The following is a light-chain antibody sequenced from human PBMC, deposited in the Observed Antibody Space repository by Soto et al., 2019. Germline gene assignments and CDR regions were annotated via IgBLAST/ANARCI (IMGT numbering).Light chain of an antibody. J-gene: IGLJ2*01. CDR2: LNSDGSH. CDR1: SWHSSYA. Sequence: QTVRTQSPSASASLGASVKLTCTLSSWHSSYAIAWHPQQPEKGPRYLMKLNSDGSHSKGDGIPDRFSGSSSGAERYLTISSLQSDGEADYFCQTWGTGFVVFGGGTKVTVL. CDR3: QTWGTGFVV. V-gene: IGLV4-69*01.